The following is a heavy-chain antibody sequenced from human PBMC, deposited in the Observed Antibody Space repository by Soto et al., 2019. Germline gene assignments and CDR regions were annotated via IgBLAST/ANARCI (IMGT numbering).Heavy chain of an antibody. D-gene: IGHD3-10*01. Sequence: PSETLSLTCTVSGGSISGYYWSWIRQPPGKGLEWIGYIHYSGSTDYNPSLKSRVTISVDTSKNQFSLKLNSVTAADTAVYYCARGGPSSKWLDPWGQGTLVPVSS. CDR1: GGSISGYY. V-gene: IGHV4-59*01. CDR2: IHYSGST. J-gene: IGHJ5*02. CDR3: ARGGPSSKWLDP.